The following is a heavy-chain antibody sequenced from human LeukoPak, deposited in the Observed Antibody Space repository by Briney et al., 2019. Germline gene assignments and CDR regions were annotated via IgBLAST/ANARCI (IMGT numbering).Heavy chain of an antibody. Sequence: GGSLRLSCAASGFTFSNYAMSWVRQAPGKGLEWVSAVSSDGRSTYSTDSLKGRFTISRDNSKNTVFLQMHNVTAEDTAVYYCAKPFGFLEWLYGGYYDSWGQEPTSLSP. D-gene: IGHD3-3*01. CDR3: AKPFGFLEWLYGGYYDS. V-gene: IGHV3-23*01. CDR1: GFTFSNYA. J-gene: IGHJ4*01. CDR2: VSSDGRST.